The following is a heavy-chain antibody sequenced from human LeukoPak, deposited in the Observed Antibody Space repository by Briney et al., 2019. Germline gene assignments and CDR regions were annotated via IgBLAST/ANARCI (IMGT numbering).Heavy chain of an antibody. D-gene: IGHD1-26*01. Sequence: PGGSLRLSCAASGFTFSSYSMNWVRQAPGKGLEWIGEINHSGSTNYNPSLKSRVTISVDTSKNQFSLKLSSVTAADTAVYYCARQGGKQDWGAWFDPWGQGTLVTVSS. CDR2: INHSGST. CDR1: GFTFSSYS. J-gene: IGHJ5*02. CDR3: ARQGGKQDWGAWFDP. V-gene: IGHV4-34*01.